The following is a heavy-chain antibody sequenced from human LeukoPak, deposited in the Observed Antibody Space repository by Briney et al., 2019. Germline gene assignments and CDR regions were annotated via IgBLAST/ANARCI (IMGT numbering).Heavy chain of an antibody. D-gene: IGHD2-15*01. J-gene: IGHJ4*02. V-gene: IGHV1-8*01. CDR1: GYTFTSYD. CDR2: VNPNSGHT. CDR3: ARGAPGSYCSGGSCPYFDC. Sequence: ASVKVSCKASGYTFTSYDNNWVRQATGQGLEWMGWVNPNSGHTGYAQKFQGRVTMTRNTSLTTAYMELSSLTSEDTAVYYCARGAPGSYCSGGSCPYFDCWGQGTLVSVSS.